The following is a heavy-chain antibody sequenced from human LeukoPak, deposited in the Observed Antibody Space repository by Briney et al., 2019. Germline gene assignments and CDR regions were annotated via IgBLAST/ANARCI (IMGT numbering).Heavy chain of an antibody. J-gene: IGHJ5*02. Sequence: GGSLRLSCAASGFTFSSYAMSWVRQAPGKGLEWVSYISSSSSTIYYADSVKGRFTISRDNAKNSLYLQMNSLRAEDTAVYYCARDYPRGYSSSWSLGPWGQGTLVTVSS. CDR1: GFTFSSYA. D-gene: IGHD6-13*01. CDR3: ARDYPRGYSSSWSLGP. CDR2: ISSSSSTI. V-gene: IGHV3-48*04.